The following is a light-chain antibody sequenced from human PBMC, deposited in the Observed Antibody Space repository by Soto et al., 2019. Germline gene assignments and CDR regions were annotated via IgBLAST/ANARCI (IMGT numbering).Light chain of an antibody. Sequence: DIQVTQSASSLSASVGDRVTITCQASQVINNYLNCYQQKPGKAPKLLIYDISTLEIGVPSRFSGSGSGTDFTFTITGLQPEDMATYYCQQYENLPYTFGQGTKLEI. V-gene: IGKV1-33*01. CDR2: DIS. CDR1: QVINNY. CDR3: QQYENLPYT. J-gene: IGKJ2*01.